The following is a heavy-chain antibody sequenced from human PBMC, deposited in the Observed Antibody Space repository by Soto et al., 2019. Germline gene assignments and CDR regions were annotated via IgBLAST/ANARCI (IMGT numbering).Heavy chain of an antibody. CDR1: GYTFTSYD. D-gene: IGHD2-2*01. CDR3: ARVRDCISTSCYYLDY. Sequence: ASVNVSCKASGYTFTSYDINWVRQATGQGLEWMGWMNPNSGNTGYAQKFQGRVTMTRNTSISTAYMELSSLRSEDTAVYYCARVRDCISTSCYYLDYWGQGTLVTVSS. CDR2: MNPNSGNT. J-gene: IGHJ4*02. V-gene: IGHV1-8*01.